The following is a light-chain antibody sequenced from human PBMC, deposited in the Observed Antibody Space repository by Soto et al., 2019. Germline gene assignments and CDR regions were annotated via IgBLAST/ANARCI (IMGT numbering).Light chain of an antibody. CDR3: QQRSHWPRT. Sequence: EIVLTQSPATLSLSPGERATLSCRASQSVSSSLGWYQQIPGQAPRLLIYDASNRATGIPARFSGSGSGTDFTRTISRLEPEDFAVYYCQQRSHWPRTFGQGTKLEIK. CDR1: QSVSSS. J-gene: IGKJ2*01. V-gene: IGKV3-11*01. CDR2: DAS.